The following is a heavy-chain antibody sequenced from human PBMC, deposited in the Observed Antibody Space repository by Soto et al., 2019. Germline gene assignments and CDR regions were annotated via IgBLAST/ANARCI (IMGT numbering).Heavy chain of an antibody. D-gene: IGHD3-10*01. Sequence: QITLKESGPTLVKPTQTLTMTCTFSRFTLNTSGVGVGWIRQPPGKALEWLALIYWDDDKRYSPSLKSRLTITKDTSKNQVVLTMTNMDPVDTATYYCAHSGPYYGSGSYPDYWGQGTLVTVSS. CDR3: AHSGPYYGSGSYPDY. J-gene: IGHJ4*02. CDR2: IYWDDDK. CDR1: RFTLNTSGVG. V-gene: IGHV2-5*02.